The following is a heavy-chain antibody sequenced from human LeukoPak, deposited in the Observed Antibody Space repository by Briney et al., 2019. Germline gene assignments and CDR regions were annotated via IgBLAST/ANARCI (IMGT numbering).Heavy chain of an antibody. Sequence: SETLSLTCTVSGGSISSSSYYWGWIRQPPGKGLEWIGSIYYSGSTYYNPSLKSRVTIPVDTSKNQFSLKLSSVTAADTAVYYCDDSSGYVFDYWGQGTLVTVSS. CDR1: GGSISSSSYY. J-gene: IGHJ4*02. CDR2: IYYSGST. D-gene: IGHD3-22*01. V-gene: IGHV4-39*01. CDR3: DDSSGYVFDY.